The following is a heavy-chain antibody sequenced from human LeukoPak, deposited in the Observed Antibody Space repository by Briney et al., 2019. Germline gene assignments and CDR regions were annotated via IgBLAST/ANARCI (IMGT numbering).Heavy chain of an antibody. CDR1: GGSISSGGYY. Sequence: SETLSLTCTVSGGSISSGGYYWSWIRQHPGKGLEWIGYIYYSGSTYYNPSLKSRVTISVDTSKNRFSLKLRSVTAADTAVYYCARHVTISGPYDASDIWGQGTMVTVSP. D-gene: IGHD5-24*01. CDR2: IYYSGST. J-gene: IGHJ3*02. CDR3: ARHVTISGPYDASDI. V-gene: IGHV4-31*03.